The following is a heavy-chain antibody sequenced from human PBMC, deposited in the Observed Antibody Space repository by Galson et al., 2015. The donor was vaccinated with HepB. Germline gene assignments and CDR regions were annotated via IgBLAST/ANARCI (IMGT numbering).Heavy chain of an antibody. Sequence: SLRLSCAASGFTFKSYDVHWVRQAPGKGLEWVAGIAYDGRYKNYADSVKGRFSITRDNSMNTLYLQVNSLRAEDTAVYYCARPFYTILPDRGLDSWGQATLVTVS. CDR3: ARPFYTILPDRGLDS. J-gene: IGHJ4*02. V-gene: IGHV3-30*03. CDR1: GFTFKSYD. CDR2: IAYDGRYK. D-gene: IGHD3-9*01.